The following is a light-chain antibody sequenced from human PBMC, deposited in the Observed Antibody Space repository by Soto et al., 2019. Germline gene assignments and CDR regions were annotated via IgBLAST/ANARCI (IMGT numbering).Light chain of an antibody. CDR3: QQYGDSLT. Sequence: EIVLTQSPGTLSLSPGERATLSCRASQSISTAYATWYQQKPGQAPRLLIYGASIRATGVPDRFSGNGSGTDFTLTISRLEPEDFAVYYCQQYGDSLTFGGGTRVEIK. CDR1: QSISTAY. J-gene: IGKJ4*01. V-gene: IGKV3-20*01. CDR2: GAS.